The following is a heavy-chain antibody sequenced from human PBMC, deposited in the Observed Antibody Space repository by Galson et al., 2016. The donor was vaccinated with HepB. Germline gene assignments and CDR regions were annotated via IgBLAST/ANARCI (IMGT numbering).Heavy chain of an antibody. J-gene: IGHJ4*02. CDR2: VSDSGSRT. Sequence: SLRLSCAASGFTFSSYAMSWVRQAPGKGLEWVSTVSDSGSRTFCADSVKGRCTISRDNSKNPLYLQMNSLRAEDTAVYYCAKNFRTAPGRGSDYFDYWGQGTLVTVSS. CDR3: AKNFRTAPGRGSDYFDY. D-gene: IGHD6-13*01. CDR1: GFTFSSYA. V-gene: IGHV3-23*01.